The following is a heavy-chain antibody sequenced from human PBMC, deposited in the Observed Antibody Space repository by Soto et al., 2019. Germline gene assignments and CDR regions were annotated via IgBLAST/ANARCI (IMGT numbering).Heavy chain of an antibody. D-gene: IGHD2-2*01. Sequence: GASVKVSCKASGYTFTSYGISWVRQAPGQGLEWMGWISAYNGNTNYAQKLQGRVTMTTDTSTSTAYMELRSLRSDDTAVYYCARDQYCSSTSCYGPGDYYYGMDVWGQGTTVTVSS. J-gene: IGHJ6*02. V-gene: IGHV1-18*01. CDR3: ARDQYCSSTSCYGPGDYYYGMDV. CDR2: ISAYNGNT. CDR1: GYTFTSYG.